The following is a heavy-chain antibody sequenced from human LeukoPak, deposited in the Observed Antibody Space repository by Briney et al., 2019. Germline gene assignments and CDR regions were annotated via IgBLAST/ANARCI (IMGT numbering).Heavy chain of an antibody. D-gene: IGHD5-18*01. CDR3: ARDLWDTAPFGY. CDR1: GFTFSSYA. Sequence: GRSLSLSCAASGFTFSSYAMHWVRQAPGKGLEWEAVISYDGSNKYYADSVKGRFTISRDNSKNTLYLQMNSLRAEDTAVYYCARDLWDTAPFGYWGQGTLVTVSS. V-gene: IGHV3-30-3*01. J-gene: IGHJ4*02. CDR2: ISYDGSNK.